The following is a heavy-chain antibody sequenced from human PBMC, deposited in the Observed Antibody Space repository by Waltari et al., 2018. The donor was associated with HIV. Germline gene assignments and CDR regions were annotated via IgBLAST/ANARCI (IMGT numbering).Heavy chain of an antibody. J-gene: IGHJ3*02. CDR3: AREGTFDI. Sequence: QGHLVQSGGEMRKPGTSVKVSCEASGYMFTNFGISWVRQAPGQGLEWMGRISNYNGNTNYAQKFRGRVTMTTDPSMSTAYMELKSLTSDDTAIYYCAREGTFDIWGQGTLVTVSS. V-gene: IGHV1-18*01. CDR2: ISNYNGNT. CDR1: GYMFTNFG.